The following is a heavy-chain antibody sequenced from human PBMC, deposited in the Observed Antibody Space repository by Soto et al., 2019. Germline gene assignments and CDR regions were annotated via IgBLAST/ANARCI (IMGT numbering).Heavy chain of an antibody. CDR3: ARDIVDCSSTSCADY. V-gene: IGHV1-69*08. J-gene: IGHJ4*02. CDR2: IIPILGIA. Sequence: QVQLVQSGAEVKKPGSSVKVSCKASGGTFSSYTISWVRQAPGQGLEWMGRIIPILGIANYAQKFQGRVTITADKSTSTAYMELSSLRSEDTAVYYCARDIVDCSSTSCADYWGQGNLVTVSS. D-gene: IGHD2-2*01. CDR1: GGTFSSYT.